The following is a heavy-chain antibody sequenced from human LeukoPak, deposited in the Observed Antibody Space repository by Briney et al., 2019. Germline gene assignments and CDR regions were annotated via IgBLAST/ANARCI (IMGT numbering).Heavy chain of an antibody. V-gene: IGHV1-69*05. Sequence: ASVKVSRKASGGTFSSYAISWVRQAPGQGLEWMGRIIPIFGTANYAQKFQGRVTITTDESTSTAYMELSSLRSEDTAVYYCASIGGYSYGDEGNYFDYWGQGTLVTVSS. J-gene: IGHJ4*02. CDR2: IIPIFGTA. CDR3: ASIGGYSYGDEGNYFDY. D-gene: IGHD5-18*01. CDR1: GGTFSSYA.